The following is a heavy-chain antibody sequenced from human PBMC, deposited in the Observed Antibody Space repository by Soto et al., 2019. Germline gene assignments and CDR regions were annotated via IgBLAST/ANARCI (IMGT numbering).Heavy chain of an antibody. V-gene: IGHV1-18*01. CDR2: ISGYNGNT. CDR3: ARGPRTYYYDTTGSPIDF. Sequence: ASVKVSCKASGYTFSNYGITWVRQAPGQGLEWMGWISGYNGNTNYAQKFQGRITMTTDIPTGTAYMELRSLRSDDTAVYYCARGPRTYYYDTTGSPIDFWGQGTLVTVSS. D-gene: IGHD3-22*01. CDR1: GYTFSNYG. J-gene: IGHJ4*02.